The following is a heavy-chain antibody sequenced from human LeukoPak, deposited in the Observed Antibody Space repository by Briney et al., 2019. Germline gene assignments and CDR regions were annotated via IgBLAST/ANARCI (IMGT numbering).Heavy chain of an antibody. CDR3: VRDHSGWSLDP. CDR1: EFTFSSYE. CDR2: IGVRGSAK. J-gene: IGHJ5*02. V-gene: IGHV3-48*03. Sequence: GGSLRLSCVASEFTFSSYEMNRVRQAPGKGLEWVSYIGVRGSAKYYADSVKGRFTISRNNARNSVYLQMNSLRVEDTAVYYCVRDHSGWSLDPWGQGTLVTVSS. D-gene: IGHD6-19*01.